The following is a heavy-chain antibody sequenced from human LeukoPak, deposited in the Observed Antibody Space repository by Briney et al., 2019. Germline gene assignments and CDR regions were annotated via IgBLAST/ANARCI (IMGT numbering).Heavy chain of an antibody. CDR3: ARDRMGTMSEPDDY. Sequence: GASVKVSCKASGGTFSSYAISWVRQAPGQGLEWMGWISAYNGNTNYAQKLQGRVTMTTDTSTSTAYMELRSLRSDDTAVYYCARDRMGTMSEPDDYWGQGTLVTVSS. J-gene: IGHJ4*02. V-gene: IGHV1-18*01. D-gene: IGHD1-7*01. CDR1: GGTFSSYA. CDR2: ISAYNGNT.